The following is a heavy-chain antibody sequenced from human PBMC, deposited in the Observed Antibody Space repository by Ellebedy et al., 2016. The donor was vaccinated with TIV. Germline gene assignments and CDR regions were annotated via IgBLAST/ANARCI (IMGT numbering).Heavy chain of an antibody. D-gene: IGHD1/OR15-1a*01. CDR3: ARENWYNDY. CDR2: INQDGSEK. Sequence: PGGSLRLSCAASGFTFSNVWMSGVRQAPGKGLEWVGNINQDGSEKCYGDSVKGRFTISRDNAKNSVYLQMNSLRAEDTAVYYCARENWYNDYWGQGTLVTVSS. V-gene: IGHV3-7*04. J-gene: IGHJ4*02. CDR1: GFTFSNVW.